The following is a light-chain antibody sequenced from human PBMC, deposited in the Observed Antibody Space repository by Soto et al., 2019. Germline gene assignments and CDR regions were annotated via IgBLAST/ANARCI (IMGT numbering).Light chain of an antibody. CDR2: EVS. J-gene: IGLJ1*01. CDR3: SSFTSTSTYV. CDR1: SSDVGGYNY. Sequence: QSVLTQPASVSGSPGQSITISCTGTSSDVGGYNYVSWYQQHPGKAPKFMIYEVSNRPSGVSGVSDRFSGSKSGNTASLTISGLQAEDEADYYCSSFTSTSTYVFGTGTKLTVL. V-gene: IGLV2-14*01.